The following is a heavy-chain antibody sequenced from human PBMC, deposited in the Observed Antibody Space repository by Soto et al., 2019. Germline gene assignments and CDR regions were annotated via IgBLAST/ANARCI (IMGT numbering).Heavy chain of an antibody. J-gene: IGHJ6*02. D-gene: IGHD2-15*01. V-gene: IGHV3-30*18. Sequence: PGGSLRLSCAASGFTFSSYGMHWVRQAPGKGLEWVAVISYDGSNKYYADSVKGRFTISRDNSKNTLYLQMNSLRAEDTAVYYCAKDIVVVVAANYYYYYGMDVWGQGTTVTVSS. CDR3: AKDIVVVVAANYYYYYGMDV. CDR1: GFTFSSYG. CDR2: ISYDGSNK.